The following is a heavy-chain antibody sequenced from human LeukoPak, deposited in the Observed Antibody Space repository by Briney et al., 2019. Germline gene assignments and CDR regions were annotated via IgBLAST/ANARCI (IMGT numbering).Heavy chain of an antibody. V-gene: IGHV4-39*01. CDR2: MPYDENVADNGIP. CDR1: GDSISNSGWS. Sequence: SETLSLTCIVSGDSISNSGWSWGWIRQPPGKGLEWIGTMPYDENVADNGIPSYNPSLKSRVSISADTSKNQLSLKVNSVTAADTASYYCARLTLTGVGGRGWFDAWGQGTPVIVSS. J-gene: IGHJ5*02. CDR3: ARLTLTGVGGRGWFDA. D-gene: IGHD3-3*01.